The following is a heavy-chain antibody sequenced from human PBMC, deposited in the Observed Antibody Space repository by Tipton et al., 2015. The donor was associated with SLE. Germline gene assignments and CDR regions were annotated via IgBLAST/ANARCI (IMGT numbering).Heavy chain of an antibody. CDR3: ARDMWDSSGYYYVNYYYGMDV. V-gene: IGHV3-48*03. J-gene: IGHJ6*02. CDR1: GFTFSSYE. D-gene: IGHD3-22*01. CDR2: ISSSGSTI. Sequence: GSLRLSCAASGFTFSSYEMNWVRQAPGKGLEWVSYISSSGSTIHYADSVKGRFTISRDNAKNSLYLQMNSLRAEDTAVYYCARDMWDSSGYYYVNYYYGMDVWGQGTTVIVSS.